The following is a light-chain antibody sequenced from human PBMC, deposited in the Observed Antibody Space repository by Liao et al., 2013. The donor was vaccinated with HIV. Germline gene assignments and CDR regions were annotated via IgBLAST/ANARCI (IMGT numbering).Light chain of an antibody. CDR1: DIGSKS. V-gene: IGLV3-21*01. J-gene: IGLJ3*02. Sequence: SYVLTQPPSVSVAPGKTARITCGGNDIGSKSVHWYQQRPGQAPVLVIFYDSDRPSGIPERFSGSNPGNTATLTISRVEAGDEADYYCQVWDTGNDHPRVFGGGTKLSVL. CDR2: YDS. CDR3: QVWDTGNDHPRV.